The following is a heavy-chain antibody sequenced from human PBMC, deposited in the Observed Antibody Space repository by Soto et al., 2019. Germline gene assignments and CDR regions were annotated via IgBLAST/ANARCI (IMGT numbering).Heavy chain of an antibody. CDR1: GGTFSSYA. CDR2: IIPIFGTA. J-gene: IGHJ4*02. CDR3: ARDPDYGGNC. Sequence: ASVKVSCKASGGTFSSYATSWVRQAPGQGLEWMGGIIPIFGTADYAQKFQGRVTITADKSTSTAYMELSSLRSEDTAVYYCARDPDYGGNCWGQGTLVTVSS. V-gene: IGHV1-69*06. D-gene: IGHD4-17*01.